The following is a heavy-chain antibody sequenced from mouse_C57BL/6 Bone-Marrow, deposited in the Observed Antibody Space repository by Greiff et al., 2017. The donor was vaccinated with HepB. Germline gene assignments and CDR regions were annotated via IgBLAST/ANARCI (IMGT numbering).Heavy chain of an antibody. CDR1: GYTFTDYN. CDR3: ARFVYYDYDGPYYYAMDY. J-gene: IGHJ4*01. V-gene: IGHV1-18*01. CDR2: INPNNGGT. Sequence: VQLQQSGPELVKPGASVKIPCKASGYTFTDYNMDWVKQSHGKSLEWIGDINPNNGGTIYNQKFKGKATLTVDKSSSTAYMELRSLTSEDTAVYYCARFVYYDYDGPYYYAMDYWGQGTSVTVSS. D-gene: IGHD2-4*01.